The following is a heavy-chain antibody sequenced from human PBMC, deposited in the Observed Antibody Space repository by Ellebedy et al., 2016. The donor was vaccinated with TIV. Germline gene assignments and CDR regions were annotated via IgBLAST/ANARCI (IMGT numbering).Heavy chain of an antibody. Sequence: ASVKVSCKASGYTFTSYYMHWVRQAPGQGLEWMGIINPSGGSTSYAQKFQGRVTMTRDTSTSTVYMELSRLRSDDTAVYYCARGVTASYYYYGMDVWGQGTTVTVSS. CDR3: ARGVTASYYYYGMDV. D-gene: IGHD2-21*02. J-gene: IGHJ6*02. CDR2: INPSGGST. CDR1: GYTFTSYY. V-gene: IGHV1-46*01.